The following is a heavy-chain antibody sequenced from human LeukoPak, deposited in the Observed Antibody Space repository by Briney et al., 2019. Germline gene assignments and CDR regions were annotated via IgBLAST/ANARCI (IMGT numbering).Heavy chain of an antibody. Sequence: GGSLKLSCSASGFTFSGYAMHWVRQAPGKGLEYVSAIISNGESTYYSDSVKDRFTISRDNSKNTLYLQMSSLRPEDTAVYYCVKSASTWYLFDYWGQGTLVTVSS. CDR3: VKSASTWYLFDY. CDR1: GFTFSGYA. J-gene: IGHJ4*02. D-gene: IGHD6-13*01. CDR2: IISNGEST. V-gene: IGHV3-64*03.